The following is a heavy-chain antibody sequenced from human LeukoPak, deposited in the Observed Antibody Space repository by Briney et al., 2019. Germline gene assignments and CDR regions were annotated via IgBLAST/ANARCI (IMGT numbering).Heavy chain of an antibody. CDR2: IIPIFGTA. J-gene: IGHJ5*02. Sequence: ASVKVPCKASGGTFSSYAISWVRQAPGQGLEWMGGIIPIFGTANYAQKFQGRVTITTDESTSTAYMELSSLRSEDTAVYYCARSYYDSSGFSPWGQGTPVTVSS. V-gene: IGHV1-69*05. CDR3: ARSYYDSSGFSP. CDR1: GGTFSSYA. D-gene: IGHD3-22*01.